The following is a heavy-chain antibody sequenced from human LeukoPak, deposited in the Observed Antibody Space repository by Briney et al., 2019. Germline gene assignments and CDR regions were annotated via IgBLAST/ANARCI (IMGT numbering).Heavy chain of an antibody. CDR3: ARDLAQRIDYYYYYMDV. CDR2: ISSSSSYI. CDR1: GFTFSSYS. J-gene: IGHJ6*03. V-gene: IGHV3-21*01. D-gene: IGHD2-15*01. Sequence: PGGSLRLSCAASGFTFSSYSMNWVRQAPGKGLEWVSSISSSSSYIYYADSVKGRFTISRDNAKNSLYLQMNSLRAEDTAVYYCARDLAQRIDYYYYYMDVWGKGTTVTISS.